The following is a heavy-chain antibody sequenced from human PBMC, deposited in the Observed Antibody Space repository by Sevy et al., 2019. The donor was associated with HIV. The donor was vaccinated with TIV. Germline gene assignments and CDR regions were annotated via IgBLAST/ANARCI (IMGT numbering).Heavy chain of an antibody. V-gene: IGHV3-23*01. D-gene: IGHD6-6*01. J-gene: IGHJ4*02. CDR3: AREGSRKGHDY. Sequence: GGSLRLSCTTSGFRFSIYAMTWVRQAPGKGLEWVSSFCMGGDRIYYADSVRGRFTISRDDSKNTLYLEMNNLRAEDTAKYYCAREGSRKGHDYWGQGTLVTVSS. CDR1: GFRFSIYA. CDR2: FCMGGDRI.